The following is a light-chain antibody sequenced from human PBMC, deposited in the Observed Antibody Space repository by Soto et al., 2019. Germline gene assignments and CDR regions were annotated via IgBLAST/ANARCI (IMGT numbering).Light chain of an antibody. V-gene: IGKV3-11*01. CDR3: QQRSNWPPT. Sequence: EIVLTQSPATLSLSPGGRENLXWQPSKSVSSYFAWYQQNPGQAPRLLIYDASNRATGIPARFSGSGSGTDFTLTISSLDPEDFAVYYCQQRSNWPPTFGPGTKVDNK. CDR1: KSVSSY. J-gene: IGKJ3*01. CDR2: DAS.